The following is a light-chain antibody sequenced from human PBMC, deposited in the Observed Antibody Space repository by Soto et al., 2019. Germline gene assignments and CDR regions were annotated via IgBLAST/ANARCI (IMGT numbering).Light chain of an antibody. V-gene: IGKV1-5*01. CDR2: DAS. CDR3: EQYNRLYT. CDR1: QSISSW. Sequence: DIQMTQSPSTLSASVGDRVTITCRASQSISSWLAWYQQKPGKAPKLLIYDASSLESGVPSRFSGSGSGTEFTLTISSLQPYDFATYSCEQYNRLYTFGQGTKLE. J-gene: IGKJ2*01.